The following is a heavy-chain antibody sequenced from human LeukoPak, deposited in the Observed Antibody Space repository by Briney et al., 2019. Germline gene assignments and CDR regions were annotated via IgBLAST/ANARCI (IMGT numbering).Heavy chain of an antibody. CDR3: ARPRGIAVSGTKENAFDI. D-gene: IGHD6-19*01. Sequence: PGRSLRLSCAASGFTFDDYAMHWVRQAPGKGLEWVSGISWNSGSIGYADSVKGRFTISRDNAKNSLYLQMNSLRAEDTAVYYCARPRGIAVSGTKENAFDIWGQGTMVTVSS. CDR1: GFTFDDYA. V-gene: IGHV3-9*01. CDR2: ISWNSGSI. J-gene: IGHJ3*02.